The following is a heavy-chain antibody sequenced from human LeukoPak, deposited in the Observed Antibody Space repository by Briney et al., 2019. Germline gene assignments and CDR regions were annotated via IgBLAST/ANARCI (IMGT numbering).Heavy chain of an antibody. J-gene: IGHJ4*02. Sequence: SQTLSLTCAISGDSVSSNSTSWNWIRQSPSRGLEWLGRTYYRSKWRNDYAVSVKSRITISPDTSKDQFSLQLNSVTPEDTAVYYCARGTGDSCKDWGLGTLVTVSS. CDR3: ARGTGDSCKD. CDR1: GDSVSSNSTS. D-gene: IGHD3-22*01. V-gene: IGHV6-1*01. CDR2: TYYRSKWRN.